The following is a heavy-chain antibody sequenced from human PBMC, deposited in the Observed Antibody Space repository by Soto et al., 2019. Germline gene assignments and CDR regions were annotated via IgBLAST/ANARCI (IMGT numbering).Heavy chain of an antibody. J-gene: IGHJ6*02. D-gene: IGHD4-17*01. CDR3: ASYGDGYYGMDV. CDR2: IYSTGVT. V-gene: IGHV3-66*01. CDR1: GFIVNKFY. Sequence: EVQVAESGGGLVQPGGSLRLSCSASGFIVNKFYISWVRQAPGKGLEWVSVIYSTGVTNSANSVKGRFSISRDNSKNTVYLQRNHLRADDTGVYYCASYGDGYYGMDVWGQGTTVTVSS.